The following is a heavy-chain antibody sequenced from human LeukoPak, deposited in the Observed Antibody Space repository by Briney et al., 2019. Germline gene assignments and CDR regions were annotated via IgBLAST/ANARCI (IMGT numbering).Heavy chain of an antibody. CDR2: TYYRSNRSKWSS. Sequence: SQTLSLTCAISGDGVSADSATWNWIRQSPWRGLEWLGRTYYRSNRSKWSSDYALSVKSRITISPDTSKNEFSPQLNSVTPEDTAVYYCTRANHRAFDIWGQGTMVTVSS. CDR3: TRANHRAFDI. CDR1: GDGVSADSAT. J-gene: IGHJ3*02. V-gene: IGHV6-1*01.